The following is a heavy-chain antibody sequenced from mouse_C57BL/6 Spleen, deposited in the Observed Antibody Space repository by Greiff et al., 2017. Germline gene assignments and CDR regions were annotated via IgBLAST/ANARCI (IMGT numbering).Heavy chain of an antibody. D-gene: IGHD2-2*01. CDR1: GYTFTSYW. V-gene: IGHV1-61*01. CDR2: IYPSDSET. Sequence: QVQLQQPGAELVRPGSSVKLSCKASGYTFTSYWMDWVKQRPGQGLEWIGNIYPSDSETHYNQKFKDKATLTVDKSSSTAYMQLSSLTSEDSAVYYCARDGYDGYYAMVYWGQGTSVTVSS. CDR3: ARDGYDGYYAMVY. J-gene: IGHJ4*01.